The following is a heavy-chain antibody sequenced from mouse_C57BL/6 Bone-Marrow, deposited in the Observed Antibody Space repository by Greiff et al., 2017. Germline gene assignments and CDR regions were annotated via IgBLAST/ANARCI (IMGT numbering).Heavy chain of an antibody. CDR3: ARCRHDYYGKAMDY. Sequence: EVQLQQSGPELVKPGASVKISCKASGYTFTDYYMNWVKQSHGKSLEWIGDINPNNGGTSYSQKFKGKATLTVDKSSSTAYMELRSLTSEDSAVYYCARCRHDYYGKAMDYWGQGTSVTVSS. V-gene: IGHV1-26*01. J-gene: IGHJ4*01. CDR2: INPNNGGT. CDR1: GYTFTDYY. D-gene: IGHD1-1*01.